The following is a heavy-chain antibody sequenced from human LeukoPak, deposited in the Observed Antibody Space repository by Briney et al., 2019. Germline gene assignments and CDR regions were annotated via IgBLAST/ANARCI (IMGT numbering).Heavy chain of an antibody. CDR2: ISYDGSNK. Sequence: GGSLRLSCAASGFTFSGYGMHWVRQAPGKGLEWGAVISYDGSNKYYADSVKGGFTISRDNSENTLYMQMNSPRSEDTAVYYCAKGVLGMGATSFFDYWGQGTLVTVSS. CDR1: GFTFSGYG. CDR3: AKGVLGMGATSFFDY. J-gene: IGHJ4*02. V-gene: IGHV3-30*18. D-gene: IGHD1-26*01.